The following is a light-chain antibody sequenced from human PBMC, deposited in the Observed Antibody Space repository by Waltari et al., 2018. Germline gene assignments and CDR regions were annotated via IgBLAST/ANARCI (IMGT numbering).Light chain of an antibody. Sequence: EIEMTQSPATLSVSPGERATLSCRASQRVGSKLAWYQQKPGQAPLLLIYDAYTRATGIPARFSGSGSGTEFTLTISSLQSDDFAVYHCLQYSHWPPWTFGQGTKVEIK. CDR1: QRVGSK. V-gene: IGKV3-15*01. CDR3: LQYSHWPPWT. CDR2: DAY. J-gene: IGKJ1*01.